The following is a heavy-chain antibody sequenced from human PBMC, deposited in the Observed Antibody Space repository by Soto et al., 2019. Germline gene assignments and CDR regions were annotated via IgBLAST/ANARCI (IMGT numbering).Heavy chain of an antibody. D-gene: IGHD6-13*01. CDR1: GFTFSSYA. Sequence: GGSLRLSCSASGFTFSSYAMHWVRQAPGKGLEYVSAISSNGGSTYYADSVKGRFTISRDNSKNTLYLQMSSLRAEDTAVYYCVNGVKAAAGTWYFDYWGQGTLVTVSS. CDR2: ISSNGGST. V-gene: IGHV3-64D*08. CDR3: VNGVKAAAGTWYFDY. J-gene: IGHJ4*02.